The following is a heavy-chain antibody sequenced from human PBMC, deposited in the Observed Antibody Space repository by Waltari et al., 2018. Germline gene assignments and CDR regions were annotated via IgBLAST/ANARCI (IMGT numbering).Heavy chain of an antibody. CDR1: GFTFSSYG. CDR2: ISYDGSNK. J-gene: IGHJ4*02. CDR3: AKDHSGWYGV. D-gene: IGHD6-19*01. V-gene: IGHV3-30*18. Sequence: QVQLVESGGGVVQPGRSLRLSWAASGFTFSSYGMHWVRQAPGKGLEWVAVISYDGSNKYYADSVKGRFTISRDNSKNTLYLQMNSLRAEDTAVYYCAKDHSGWYGVWGQGTLVTVSS.